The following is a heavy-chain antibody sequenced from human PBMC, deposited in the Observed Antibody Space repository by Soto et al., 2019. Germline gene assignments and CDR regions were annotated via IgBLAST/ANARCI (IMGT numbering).Heavy chain of an antibody. CDR2: FDPEDGET. Sequence: ASVKVSCKVSGYTLTELSMHWVRQAPGKGLEWMGGFDPEDGETIYAQKFQGRVTMTEDTSTDTAYMQLSSLRSEDTAVYYCATGIAAHYYGMDVWGQGTTATVSS. J-gene: IGHJ6*02. CDR1: GYTLTELS. CDR3: ATGIAAHYYGMDV. D-gene: IGHD6-6*01. V-gene: IGHV1-24*01.